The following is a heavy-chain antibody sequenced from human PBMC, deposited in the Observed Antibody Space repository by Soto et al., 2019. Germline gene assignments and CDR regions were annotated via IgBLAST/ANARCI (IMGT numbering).Heavy chain of an antibody. V-gene: IGHV4-39*01. J-gene: IGHJ4*02. D-gene: IGHD6-19*01. Sequence: PSETLSLTYTVSGGSISSSSYYWGWIRQPPGKGLEWIGSIYYSGSTYYNPSLKSRVTISVDTSRNQFSLKLSSVTAADTAVYYCARRGIAVAGLIDYWGQGTLVTVSS. CDR3: ARRGIAVAGLIDY. CDR2: IYYSGST. CDR1: GGSISSSSYY.